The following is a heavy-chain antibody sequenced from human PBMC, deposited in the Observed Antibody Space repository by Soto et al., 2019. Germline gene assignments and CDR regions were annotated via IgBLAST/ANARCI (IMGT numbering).Heavy chain of an antibody. CDR2: IYYSGST. Sequence: SETLSLTCTVSGGSISSYYWSWIRQPPGKGLEWIGYIYYSGSTNYNPSLKSRVTISVDTSKNQFSLKLSSVTAADTAVYYCAREDCTNGVCCVDYWGQGTLVTVSS. D-gene: IGHD2-8*01. CDR1: GGSISSYY. CDR3: AREDCTNGVCCVDY. J-gene: IGHJ4*02. V-gene: IGHV4-59*01.